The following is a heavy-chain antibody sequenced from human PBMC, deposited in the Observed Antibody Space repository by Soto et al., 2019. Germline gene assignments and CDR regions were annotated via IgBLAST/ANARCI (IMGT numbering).Heavy chain of an antibody. J-gene: IGHJ6*02. Sequence: QVQLVQSGAEVKKPGASVKVSCKASGYTFSSYFITWVRQAPGRGLEWMGWISAYNGNTNYPQMFQGRVIMTTDTSTDAAYMELRSLRSDDTAVYYCARQYYSSGMDVWGQGTTITVSS. CDR3: ARQYYSSGMDV. CDR1: GYTFSSYF. CDR2: ISAYNGNT. V-gene: IGHV1-18*01.